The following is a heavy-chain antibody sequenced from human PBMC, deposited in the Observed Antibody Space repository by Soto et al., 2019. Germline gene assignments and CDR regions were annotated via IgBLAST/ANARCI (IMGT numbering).Heavy chain of an antibody. Sequence: GGSLRLSCAASGFTFSNYAMNWVRQAPGKGLEWVSGISDSGGSTYYADSVKGRFTISRDNSKNTLHLQMNSLRPEDTAVYYCASRAVAGVDISAAFYFDYWGQGTLVTVSS. V-gene: IGHV3-23*01. CDR1: GFTFSNYA. CDR3: ASRAVAGVDISAAFYFDY. J-gene: IGHJ4*02. CDR2: ISDSGGST. D-gene: IGHD6-19*01.